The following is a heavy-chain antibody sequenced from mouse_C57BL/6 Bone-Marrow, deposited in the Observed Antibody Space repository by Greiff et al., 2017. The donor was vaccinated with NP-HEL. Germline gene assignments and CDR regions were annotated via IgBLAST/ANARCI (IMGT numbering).Heavy chain of an antibody. CDR3: ARGGGITTGAMDY. CDR1: GYTFTSYW. V-gene: IGHV1-53*01. CDR2: INPSNGGT. D-gene: IGHD1-3*01. Sequence: QVQLQQPGTELVKPGASVKLSCKASGYTFTSYWMHWVKQRPGQGLEWIGNINPSNGGTTYNEKFKSKATLTVDKSSSTAYMQLSSLTSEDSAVYYCARGGGITTGAMDYWGQGTSVTVSS. J-gene: IGHJ4*01.